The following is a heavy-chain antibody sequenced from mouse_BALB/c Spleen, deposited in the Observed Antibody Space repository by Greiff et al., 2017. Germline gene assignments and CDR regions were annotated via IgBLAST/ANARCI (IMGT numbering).Heavy chain of an antibody. D-gene: IGHD2-3*01. Sequence: EVQLQQSGGGLVKPGGSLKLSCAASGFTFSSYTMSWVRQTPEKRLEWVATISSGGSYTYYPDSVKGRFTISRDNAKNTLYLQMSSLKSEDTAMYYCTRDWEMVTTFYFDYWGQGTTLTVSS. CDR1: GFTFSSYT. V-gene: IGHV5-6-4*01. CDR3: TRDWEMVTTFYFDY. J-gene: IGHJ2*01. CDR2: ISSGGSYT.